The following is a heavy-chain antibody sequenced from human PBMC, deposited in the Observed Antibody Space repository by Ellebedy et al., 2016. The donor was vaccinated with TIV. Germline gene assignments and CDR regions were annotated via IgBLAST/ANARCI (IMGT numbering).Heavy chain of an antibody. CDR3: ARDSVVPAAV. Sequence: GGSLRLXCAAYGFTFSSYAMHWVRQAPGKGLEWVANIKQDGSEKYYVDSVKGRFTISRDNAKNSLYLQMNSLRAEDTAVYYCARDSVVPAAVWGQGTLVTVSS. D-gene: IGHD2-2*01. J-gene: IGHJ4*02. CDR1: GFTFSSYA. CDR2: IKQDGSEK. V-gene: IGHV3-7*01.